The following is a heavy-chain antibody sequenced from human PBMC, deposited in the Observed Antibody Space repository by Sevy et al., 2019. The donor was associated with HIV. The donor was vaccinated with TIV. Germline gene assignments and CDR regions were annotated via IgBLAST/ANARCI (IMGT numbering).Heavy chain of an antibody. D-gene: IGHD6-6*01. CDR1: GFTVSSNY. CDR3: ARVRGTDEYSSSHSSGAAFDI. Sequence: GGSLRLSCAASGFTVSSNYMSWVRQAPGKGLEWVSVIYSGGSTYYADSVKGRFTISRDNSKNTLYLQMNSLRAEDTAVYYCARVRGTDEYSSSHSSGAAFDIWGQGTMVTVSS. CDR2: IYSGGST. V-gene: IGHV3-53*01. J-gene: IGHJ3*02.